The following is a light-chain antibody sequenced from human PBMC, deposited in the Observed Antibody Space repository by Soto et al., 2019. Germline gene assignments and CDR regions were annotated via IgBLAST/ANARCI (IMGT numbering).Light chain of an antibody. CDR2: DAS. Sequence: EIVLTQSPGTLSLSPGERATLSCRASQSVSSYLVWYQQKPGQAPRLLIYDASTRATGIPARFSGSGSGTDFTLTISSLEPEDFAVYYCQQRSKWPPFTFGPGTKVDIK. CDR3: QQRSKWPPFT. CDR1: QSVSSY. V-gene: IGKV3-11*01. J-gene: IGKJ3*01.